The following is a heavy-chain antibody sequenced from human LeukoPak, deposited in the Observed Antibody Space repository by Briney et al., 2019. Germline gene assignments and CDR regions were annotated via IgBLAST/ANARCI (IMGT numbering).Heavy chain of an antibody. D-gene: IGHD2/OR15-2a*01. CDR1: RFTFSSYS. V-gene: IGHV3-21*01. Sequence: GGSLRLSCVASRFTFSSYSMTWVRRAPGTGLEWVSSISFGGGHIFYTDSVKGRFTIFRNDSKNSLYLEMNSLRAEDTAVYFCARIVLTPPYGMDVWGQGTTVTVSS. CDR3: ARIVLTPPYGMDV. J-gene: IGHJ6*02. CDR2: ISFGGGHI.